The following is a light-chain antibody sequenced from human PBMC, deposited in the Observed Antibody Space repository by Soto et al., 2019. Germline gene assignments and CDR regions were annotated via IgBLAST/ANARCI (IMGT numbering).Light chain of an antibody. CDR2: GAS. CDR1: QSISRY. CDR3: QQYGSSPPT. J-gene: IGKJ1*01. V-gene: IGKV3-20*01. Sequence: IVLTQSPGTLSLSPGERTTLSCRASQSISRYLPWYQQKPGQGPRLLIYGASSRATGTPDRFSGSGSGTDVNRTINRLEPEDFALDYCQQYGSSPPTFGQGTKVEIK.